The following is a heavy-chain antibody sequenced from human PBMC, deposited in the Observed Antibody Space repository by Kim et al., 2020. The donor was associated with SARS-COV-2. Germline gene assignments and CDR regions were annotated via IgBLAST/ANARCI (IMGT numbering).Heavy chain of an antibody. V-gene: IGHV3-23*03. Sequence: SHADSVEGRFTISRENSKNMVYLQMNSLRAEDTAVYYCVTVAWWRGVSWGQGTLVTVSS. CDR3: VTVAWWRGVS. J-gene: IGHJ4*02. D-gene: IGHD2-8*02.